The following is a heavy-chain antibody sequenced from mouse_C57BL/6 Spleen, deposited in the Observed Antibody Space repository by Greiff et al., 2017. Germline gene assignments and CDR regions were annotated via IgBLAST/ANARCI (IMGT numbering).Heavy chain of an antibody. Sequence: VQLKESGGDLVKPGGSLKLSCAASGFTFSSYGMSWVRQTPDKRLEWVATISSGGSYTYYPDSVKGRFTISRDNAKNTLYLQMSSLKTEDTAMYYCAAEYDYSYYYAMDYWGQGTSVTVSS. CDR1: GFTFSSYG. CDR3: AAEYDYSYYYAMDY. CDR2: ISSGGSYT. J-gene: IGHJ4*01. V-gene: IGHV5-6*01. D-gene: IGHD2-4*01.